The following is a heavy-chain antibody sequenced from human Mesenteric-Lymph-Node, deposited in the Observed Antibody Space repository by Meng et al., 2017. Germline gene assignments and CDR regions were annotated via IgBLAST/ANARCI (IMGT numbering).Heavy chain of an antibody. CDR2: IYWDDDK. CDR3: ALFTRSWFDP. J-gene: IGHJ5*02. Sequence: QIHLKESGPSLVKPTQTLTLTCTFSGFSLSTSEVGVGWIRQPPGKALEWLAVIYWDDDKRYSPSLKSRLTITEDTSKNQVVLTLTNMDPVDTATYYCALFTRSWFDPWGQGTLVTVSS. D-gene: IGHD2-2*01. V-gene: IGHV2-5*02. CDR1: GFSLSTSEVG.